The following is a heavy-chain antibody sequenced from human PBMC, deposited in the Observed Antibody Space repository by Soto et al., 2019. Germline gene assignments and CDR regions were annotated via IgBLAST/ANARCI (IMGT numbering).Heavy chain of an antibody. CDR3: ARDLHDFWSGYSPNTPEVDV. CDR2: IYYSGST. Sequence: SETLSLTWTVSGGSISRSSYYWGWIRQPPGKGLEWIGSIYYSGSTYYNPSLKSRVTISVDTSKNQFSLKLSSVTAADTAVYYCARDLHDFWSGYSPNTPEVDVWGQGTTVTVSS. D-gene: IGHD3-3*01. CDR1: GGSISRSSYY. J-gene: IGHJ6*02. V-gene: IGHV4-39*02.